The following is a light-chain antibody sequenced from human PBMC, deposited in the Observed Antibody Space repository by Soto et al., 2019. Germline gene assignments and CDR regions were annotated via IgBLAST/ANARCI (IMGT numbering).Light chain of an antibody. J-gene: IGKJ5*01. CDR1: QSVSHN. CDR2: GXS. Sequence: IFLTQSPDTLSLSPGERATIAXRASQSVSHNLAWYQQEPGXAPRXXXDGXSSRASGSPDSLSGSGSGTDFTLHISRPEPSYFDWYYLQQYGIATRTFGQGTRLEIK. V-gene: IGKV3-20*01. CDR3: QQYGIATRT.